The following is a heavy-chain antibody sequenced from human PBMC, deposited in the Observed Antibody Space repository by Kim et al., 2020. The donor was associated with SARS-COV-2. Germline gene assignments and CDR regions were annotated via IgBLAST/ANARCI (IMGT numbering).Heavy chain of an antibody. J-gene: IGHJ4*02. CDR3: ARRSRGDGSPGY. Sequence: SETLSLTCTVSGGSFSTSSYYWDWIRQPPGKGLEWIGCFYYTGTMYFNPSLMSRVTISVDTSKKQFSLKLTSVTAADTAVYYCARRSRGDGSPGYWGQGT. CDR2: FYYTGTM. V-gene: IGHV4-39*01. D-gene: IGHD3-16*01. CDR1: GGSFSTSSYY.